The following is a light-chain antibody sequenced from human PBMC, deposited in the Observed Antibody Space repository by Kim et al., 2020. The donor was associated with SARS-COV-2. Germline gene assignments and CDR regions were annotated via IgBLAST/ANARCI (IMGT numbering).Light chain of an antibody. V-gene: IGKV3-15*01. CDR2: GAS. CDR1: QSVDSN. J-gene: IGKJ2*01. CDR3: QQYNNWPPPYT. Sequence: SPGERATHSCRASQSVDSNLAWYQQKPGQAPRLLIYGASTRATGIPARFSGGGSGTEFTLTISSLQSEDFAVYYCQQYNNWPPPYTFGQGTKLEI.